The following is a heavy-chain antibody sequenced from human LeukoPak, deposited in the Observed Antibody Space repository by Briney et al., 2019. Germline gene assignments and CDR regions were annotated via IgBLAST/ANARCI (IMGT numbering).Heavy chain of an antibody. D-gene: IGHD2-8*02. CDR1: GFTFSSYA. CDR3: AQDYTGDPPYFHY. CDR2: ISGSGGST. Sequence: GGSLRLSCAASGFTFSSYAMIWVRQAPGQGLEWVSTISGSGGSTSYTDSVKGRFTISRDSSKNKLYLQMHSLRAEDTAIYYCAQDYTGDPPYFHYWGQGSLVTVSS. J-gene: IGHJ4*02. V-gene: IGHV3-23*01.